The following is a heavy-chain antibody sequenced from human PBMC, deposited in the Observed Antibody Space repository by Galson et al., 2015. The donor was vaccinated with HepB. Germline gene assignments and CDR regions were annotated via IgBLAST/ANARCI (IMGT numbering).Heavy chain of an antibody. V-gene: IGHV3-33*01. CDR3: ASGSSYNGNYYYDGMDI. J-gene: IGHJ6*02. D-gene: IGHD2-8*01. CDR1: GFIFRSYD. CDR2: IGYDGSNK. Sequence: SLRLSCAASGFIFRSYDMHWVRQAPGKGLEWVAGIGYDGSNKYYADSVKGRSTISRDNSKNTLYLQMNSLRAEDTAVYYCASGSSYNGNYYYDGMDIWGQGTTVTVSS.